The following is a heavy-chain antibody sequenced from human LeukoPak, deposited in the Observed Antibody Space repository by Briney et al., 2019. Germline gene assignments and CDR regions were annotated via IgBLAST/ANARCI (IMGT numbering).Heavy chain of an antibody. CDR1: GYTLTELS. CDR3: ATVRIGELLYNWFDP. V-gene: IGHV1-24*01. J-gene: IGHJ5*02. CDR2: FDPEDGET. Sequence: GASVKVSCKVSGYTLTELSMHWVRQAPGKELEWMGGFDPEDGETIYAQKFQGRVTMTEDTSTDTAYMELSSLRSEDTAVYYCATVRIGELLYNWFDPWGQGTLVTVSS. D-gene: IGHD3-10*01.